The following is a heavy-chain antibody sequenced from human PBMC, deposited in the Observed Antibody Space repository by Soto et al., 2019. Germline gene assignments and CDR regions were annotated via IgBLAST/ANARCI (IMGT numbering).Heavy chain of an antibody. Sequence: GGSLRLSCAASGFIFSNYCMHWVRPAPGKGLEWVAVISFDGNNKYYEDSVKGRFTISRDNSKNTLYLQMSSLRGEDTAVYYCAKAGGYSGYDWFDPWGQGTLVTVSS. J-gene: IGHJ5*02. CDR3: AKAGGYSGYDWFDP. CDR2: ISFDGNNK. V-gene: IGHV3-30*18. CDR1: GFIFSNYC. D-gene: IGHD5-12*01.